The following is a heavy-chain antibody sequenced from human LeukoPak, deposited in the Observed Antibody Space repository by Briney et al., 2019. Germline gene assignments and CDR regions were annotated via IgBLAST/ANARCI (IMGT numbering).Heavy chain of an antibody. CDR1: GFTFSSPE. CDR2: ISSSGNTI. CDR3: AHRPRMAVGY. V-gene: IGHV3-48*03. J-gene: IGHJ4*02. Sequence: PGGSLRLSCAASGFTFSSPEMNWVRQAPGRGLEWVSYISSSGNTIYYADSVKGRFTISRDNAKNSLYLQMNSLRAEDTAVYYCAHRPRMAVGYWGQGTLVTVSS. D-gene: IGHD1-26*01.